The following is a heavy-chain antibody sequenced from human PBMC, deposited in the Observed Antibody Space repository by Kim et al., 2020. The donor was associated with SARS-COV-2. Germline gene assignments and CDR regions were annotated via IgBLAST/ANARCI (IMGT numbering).Heavy chain of an antibody. V-gene: IGHV3-23*01. CDR3: AKPLNRGEGWFDP. Sequence: ADSVKGRFTISKDNSKNTLYLQMNSLRAEDTAVYYCAKPLNRGEGWFDPWGQGTLVTVSS. D-gene: IGHD3-10*01. J-gene: IGHJ5*02.